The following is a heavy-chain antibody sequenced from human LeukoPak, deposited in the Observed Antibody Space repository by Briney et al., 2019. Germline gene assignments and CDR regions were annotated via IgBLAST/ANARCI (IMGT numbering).Heavy chain of an antibody. Sequence: ASVKVSCKAPGYTFTGYYMHWVRQAPGQGLEWMGWINPNSGGTNYAQKFQGRVTMTRDTSISTAYMELSRLRSDDTAVYYCARVIPVVVVPHQDAFDIWGQGTMVTVSS. J-gene: IGHJ3*02. CDR2: INPNSGGT. CDR3: ARVIPVVVVPHQDAFDI. CDR1: GYTFTGYY. V-gene: IGHV1-2*02. D-gene: IGHD3-22*01.